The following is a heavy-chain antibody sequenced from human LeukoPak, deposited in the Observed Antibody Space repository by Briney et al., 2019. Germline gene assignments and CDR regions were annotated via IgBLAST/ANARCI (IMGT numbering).Heavy chain of an antibody. J-gene: IGHJ4*02. CDR3: ARDGYGYFDY. CDR1: GFTFSSYS. CDR2: ISSSSSYI. Sequence: GGSLRLSCAASGFTFSSYSMNWVRQAPGKGLEWVSSISSSSSYIYYADSVKGRFTISRDNSKNTLYLQMNSLRAEDTAVYYCARDGYGYFDYWGQGTLVTVSS. D-gene: IGHD5-12*01. V-gene: IGHV3-21*01.